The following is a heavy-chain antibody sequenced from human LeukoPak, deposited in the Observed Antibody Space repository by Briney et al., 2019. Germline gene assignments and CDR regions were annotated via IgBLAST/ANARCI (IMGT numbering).Heavy chain of an antibody. J-gene: IGHJ4*02. CDR1: GGSISSSDYY. CDR3: ARGLNRNDYGDYGY. Sequence: PSETLSLTCTVSGGSISSSDYYWTWIRQPPGKGLEWIGYIYYTGSTSYNASLKSRVTISVQTSKNQFSLKLSSVTAADTDVYYCARGLNRNDYGDYGYWGQRTLVTVSS. V-gene: IGHV4-61*08. CDR2: IYYTGST. D-gene: IGHD4-17*01.